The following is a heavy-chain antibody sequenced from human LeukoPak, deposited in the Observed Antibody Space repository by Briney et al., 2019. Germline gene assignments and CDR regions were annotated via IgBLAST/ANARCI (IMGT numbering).Heavy chain of an antibody. D-gene: IGHD2-2*01. CDR1: GFTFSSYD. CDR2: IGTAGDT. CDR3: ARGAYCSSTSCLYYFDY. Sequence: GGSLRLSCAGSGFTFSSYDMHWVRQATGKGLEWVSAIGTAGDTYYPGSVKGRFTISRENAKNSLYLQMNSLRAGDTAVYYCARGAYCSSTSCLYYFDYWGQGTLVTVSS. J-gene: IGHJ4*02. V-gene: IGHV3-13*01.